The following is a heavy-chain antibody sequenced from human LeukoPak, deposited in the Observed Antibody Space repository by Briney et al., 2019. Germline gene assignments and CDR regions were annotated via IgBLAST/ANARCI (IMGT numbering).Heavy chain of an antibody. CDR2: INHNGST. D-gene: IGHD4-17*01. CDR1: GGSFSGYY. V-gene: IGHV4-34*01. J-gene: IGHJ2*01. CDR3: ARSQKYGDYVLRWYFDL. Sequence: PSETLSLTCAVYGGSFSGYYWSWIRQPPGRGLEWIGEINHNGSTNYNPSLKSRVTISVDTSKNQFSLKLSSVTAADTAVYYCARSQKYGDYVLRWYFDLWGRGTLLTVSS.